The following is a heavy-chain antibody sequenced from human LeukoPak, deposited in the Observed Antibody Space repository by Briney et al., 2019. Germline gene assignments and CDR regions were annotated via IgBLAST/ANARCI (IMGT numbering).Heavy chain of an antibody. CDR3: ARSASRQVLQFGFDP. D-gene: IGHD5-24*01. V-gene: IGHV3-23*01. CDR1: GFTFSHYG. CDR2: LSGRGDST. J-gene: IGHJ5*02. Sequence: GGSLRLSCAASGFTFSHYGMNWVRQAPGMGLEWVSSLSGRGDSTLYADAVKGRFTISRDNLKDTVYLQMDGLRAEDTAIYYCARSASRQVLQFGFDPWGLGTLVTVSS.